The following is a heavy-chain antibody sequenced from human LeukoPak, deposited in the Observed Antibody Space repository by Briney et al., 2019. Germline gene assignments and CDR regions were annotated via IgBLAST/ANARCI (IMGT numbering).Heavy chain of an antibody. CDR1: GFTFSSYA. J-gene: IGHJ4*02. D-gene: IGHD3-16*01. CDR2: ISGSGGST. CDR3: AKSGGGTTITTAHY. V-gene: IGHV3-23*01. Sequence: GGSLRLSCAASGFTFSSYAMSWVRQAPGKGLEWVSAISGSGGSTYYADSVKGRFAISRDNSKNTLYLQMNSLRAEDTAVYYCAKSGGGTTITTAHYWGQGTLVTVSS.